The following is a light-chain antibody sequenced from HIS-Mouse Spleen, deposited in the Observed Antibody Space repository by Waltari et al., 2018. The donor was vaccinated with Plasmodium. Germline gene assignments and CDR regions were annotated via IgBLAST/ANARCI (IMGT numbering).Light chain of an antibody. Sequence: QSALTQPRSVSGSPGQSVTISCTGTSSDVGGYNYASWYQQHPGKAPKLMIYAVSKRPSGFPDRFSGSKSGNTASLTISGLQAEDEADYYCCSYAGSYTLVFGGGTKLTVL. J-gene: IGLJ2*01. CDR1: SSDVGGYNY. CDR3: CSYAGSYTLV. V-gene: IGLV2-11*01. CDR2: AVS.